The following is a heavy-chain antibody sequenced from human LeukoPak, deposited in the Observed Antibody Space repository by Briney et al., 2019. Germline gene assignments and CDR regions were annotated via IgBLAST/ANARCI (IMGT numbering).Heavy chain of an antibody. CDR3: AKDLTSAADGTYFDY. V-gene: IGHV1-8*03. D-gene: IGHD6-13*01. Sequence: GASVKVSCKASGYTFTSYDINWVRQATGQGLEWMGWVNPNSGNTGYAQKFQGRVTITRNTSISTAYMGLSSLRPEDTAVFYCAKDLTSAADGTYFDYWGQGTLVTVSS. CDR2: VNPNSGNT. J-gene: IGHJ4*02. CDR1: GYTFTSYD.